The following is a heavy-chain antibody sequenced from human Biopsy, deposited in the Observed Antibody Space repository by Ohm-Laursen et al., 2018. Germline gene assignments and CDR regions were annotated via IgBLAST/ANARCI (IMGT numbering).Heavy chain of an antibody. CDR1: SGSISSYY. CDR3: ATTTMDTSGWYGNYFDS. Sequence: SETLSLTCTVSSGSISSYYWSWIRQPPGKGLEWIGYISYSGKTNYNPSLKSRVTMSVHTSKNQFSLKVTSVTAADTAIHYCATTTMDTSGWYGNYFDSWGQGALVTVSS. CDR2: ISYSGKT. J-gene: IGHJ4*02. V-gene: IGHV4-59*08. D-gene: IGHD6-19*01.